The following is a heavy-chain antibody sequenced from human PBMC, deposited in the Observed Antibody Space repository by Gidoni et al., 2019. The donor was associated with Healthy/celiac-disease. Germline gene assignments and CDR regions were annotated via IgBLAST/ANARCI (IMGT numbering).Heavy chain of an antibody. V-gene: IGHV3-48*04. CDR3: ARGLEGAVAVGGFDY. CDR2: ISSSSSTI. Sequence: EVQLVESGGGLVQPGGSWRLSCAASGFTFSRYSMNWVRQAPGKGLEWVSYISSSSSTIYYADSVKGRFTISRDNAKNSLYLQMNSLRAEDTAVYYCARGLEGAVAVGGFDYWGQGTLVTVSS. CDR1: GFTFSRYS. J-gene: IGHJ4*02. D-gene: IGHD6-19*01.